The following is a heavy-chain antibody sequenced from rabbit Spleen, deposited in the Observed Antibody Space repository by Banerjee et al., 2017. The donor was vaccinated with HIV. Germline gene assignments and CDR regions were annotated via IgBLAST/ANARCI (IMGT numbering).Heavy chain of an antibody. V-gene: IGHV1S45*01. D-gene: IGHD2-1*01. CDR3: GRGSGDVGWGYLI. Sequence: QEQLEESGGGLVKPEGSLTLTCKASGVSLSDKDVMCWVRQAPGKGLEWIGCINIGSIITYYASWVNGRFTISKASSTTVTLQMTSLTVADTATYFCGRGSGDVGWGYLIWGPGTLVTVS. CDR1: GVSLSDKDV. J-gene: IGHJ6*01. CDR2: INIGSIIT.